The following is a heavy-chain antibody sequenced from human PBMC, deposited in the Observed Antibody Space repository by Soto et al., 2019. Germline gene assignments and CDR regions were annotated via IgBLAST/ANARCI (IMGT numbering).Heavy chain of an antibody. J-gene: IGHJ1*01. CDR1: WFPVHSNY. CDR2: IYSGGRT. CDR3: ARDRVESGYPEYFQH. Sequence: PGGSPRLSLSAPWFPVHSNYMSWVRQAPGKGLEWVSVIYSGGRTYYADSVKGRFTISRDNSKNTLYLQMNSLRAEDTAVYYCARDRVESGYPEYFQHWGQGTLVTVSS. V-gene: IGHV3-53*01. D-gene: IGHD3-22*01.